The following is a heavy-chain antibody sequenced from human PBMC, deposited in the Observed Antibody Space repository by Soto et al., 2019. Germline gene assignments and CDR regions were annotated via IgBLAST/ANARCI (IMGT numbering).Heavy chain of an antibody. CDR2: IWYDGSNK. J-gene: IGHJ3*02. Sequence: GGSLRLSCAASGFTFSSYGMHWVRQAPGKGLEWVAVIWYDGSNKYYADSVKGRFTISRDNSKNTLYLQMNSLRAEDTAVYYCAREGVEVVITPDAFDIWGQGTMVTVSS. D-gene: IGHD3-22*01. CDR1: GFTFSSYG. V-gene: IGHV3-33*01. CDR3: AREGVEVVITPDAFDI.